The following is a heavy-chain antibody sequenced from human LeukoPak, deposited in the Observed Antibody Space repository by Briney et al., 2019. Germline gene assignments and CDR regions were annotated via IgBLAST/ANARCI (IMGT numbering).Heavy chain of an antibody. CDR3: AKHDYGDYIAGAFDI. V-gene: IGHV3-21*01. D-gene: IGHD4-17*01. CDR1: GFTFSSYS. Sequence: GGSLRLSCAASGFTFSSYSMNWVRQAPGKGLEWVSSISSSSSYIYYADSVKGRFTISRDNAKNSLYLQMNSLRAEDTAVYYCAKHDYGDYIAGAFDIWGQGTMVTVSS. CDR2: ISSSSSYI. J-gene: IGHJ3*02.